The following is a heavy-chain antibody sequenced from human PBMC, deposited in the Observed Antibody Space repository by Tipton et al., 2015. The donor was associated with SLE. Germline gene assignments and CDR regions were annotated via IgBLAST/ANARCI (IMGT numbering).Heavy chain of an antibody. CDR2: FTYTGIT. CDR3: AGHRSGSNGGSFDI. J-gene: IGHJ3*02. V-gene: IGHV4-34*01. CDR1: GGSFSGYY. D-gene: IGHD1-26*01. Sequence: TLSLTCAVYGGSFSGYYWSWIRQPPGKGLEWIGSFTYTGITYYNPSLKSRVTISVDTSKNQFSLKLSTVTGADTAVYYCAGHRSGSNGGSFDIGGQLTMVAVSS.